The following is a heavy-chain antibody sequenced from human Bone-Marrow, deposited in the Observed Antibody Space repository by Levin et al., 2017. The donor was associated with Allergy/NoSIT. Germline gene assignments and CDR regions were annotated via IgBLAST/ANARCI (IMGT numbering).Heavy chain of an antibody. V-gene: IGHV4-39*01. CDR2: IYYSGST. Sequence: SQTLSLTCTVSGGSISSSSYYWGWIRQPPGKGLGWIGSIYYSGSTYYNPSLKSRVTISVDTSKNQFSLKLSSVTAADTAVYYCATDPGIAVAGGPYWYFDLWGRGTLVTVSS. CDR3: ATDPGIAVAGGPYWYFDL. J-gene: IGHJ2*01. CDR1: GGSISSSSYY. D-gene: IGHD6-19*01.